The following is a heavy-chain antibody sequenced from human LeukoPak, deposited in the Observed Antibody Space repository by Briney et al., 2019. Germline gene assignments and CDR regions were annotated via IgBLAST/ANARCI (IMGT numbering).Heavy chain of an antibody. J-gene: IGHJ4*02. Sequence: PGGSLRLSCAASGFTFYDYAMHWVRQAPGKGLEWVSGISWNSGSIGYADSVKGRFTISRDNAKNSLYLQMNSLRAEDTALYYCAKDLSGGLRIASDWGQGTLVTVSS. CDR2: ISWNSGSI. CDR1: GFTFYDYA. D-gene: IGHD3-10*01. V-gene: IGHV3-9*01. CDR3: AKDLSGGLRIASD.